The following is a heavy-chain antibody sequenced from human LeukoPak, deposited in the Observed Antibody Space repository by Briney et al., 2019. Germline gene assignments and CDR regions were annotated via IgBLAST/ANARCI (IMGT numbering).Heavy chain of an antibody. D-gene: IGHD6-19*01. CDR1: GVSISSGSYY. J-gene: IGHJ4*02. Sequence: SETLSLTCTVSGVSISSGSYYWSWIRQSAGTGLEWIGRIYTSENTNYNPSLKSRVTISVDTSKNQFSLKLSSVTAADTAVYYCARERIAVAGDFDYWGQGTLVTVSS. CDR2: IYTSENT. V-gene: IGHV4-61*02. CDR3: ARERIAVAGDFDY.